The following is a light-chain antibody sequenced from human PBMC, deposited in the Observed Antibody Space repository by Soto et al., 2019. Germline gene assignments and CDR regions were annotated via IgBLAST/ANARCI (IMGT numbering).Light chain of an antibody. J-gene: IGKJ5*01. Sequence: IRMTQSPSSFSASVGDRVTITCQASQDISNYLNWYQQKPGKAPKLLIYDASNLETGVPSRFSGSGSGTDFTFTISSLQTEDIATYYCQQYDNLSITFGQGTRLEIK. CDR3: QQYDNLSIT. CDR1: QDISNY. CDR2: DAS. V-gene: IGKV1-33*01.